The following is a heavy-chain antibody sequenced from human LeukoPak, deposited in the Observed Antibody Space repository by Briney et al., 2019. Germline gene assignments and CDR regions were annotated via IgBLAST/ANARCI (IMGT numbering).Heavy chain of an antibody. D-gene: IGHD2-15*01. J-gene: IGHJ3*02. CDR2: INHSGST. CDR1: GGSFSGYY. V-gene: IGHV4-34*01. Sequence: NPSETLTLTCAVYGGSFSGYYWSWIRQPPGKGLEWIGEINHSGSTNYNPSLKSRVTISVDTSKNQFSLKLSSVTAADTAVYYCGLGGYCSGGSCYPYDAFDIWGQGTMVTVSS. CDR3: GLGGYCSGGSCYPYDAFDI.